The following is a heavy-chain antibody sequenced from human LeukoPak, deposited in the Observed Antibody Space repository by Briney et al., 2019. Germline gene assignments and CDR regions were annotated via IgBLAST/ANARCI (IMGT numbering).Heavy chain of an antibody. CDR1: GGTFSSYA. V-gene: IGHV1-69*13. CDR2: IIPIFGTA. J-gene: IGHJ6*03. Sequence: GASVKVSCKASGGTFSSYAISWVRQAPGQGLEWMGGIIPIFGTANYAQKFQGRVTITADESTSTAYMELSSLRSEDTAVYYCATGGTFTVFYYYYYYMDVWGKGTTVTISS. CDR3: ATGGTFTVFYYYYYYMDV. D-gene: IGHD4-11*01.